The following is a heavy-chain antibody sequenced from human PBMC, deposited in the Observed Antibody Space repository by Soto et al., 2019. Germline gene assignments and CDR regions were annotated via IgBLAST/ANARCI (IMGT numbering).Heavy chain of an antibody. D-gene: IGHD2-2*01. J-gene: IGHJ5*02. V-gene: IGHV1-2*04. Sequence: XSVKVSFNASGYTFTGYYMHLVRHSPGQGLEWMGWINPNSGGTNYAQKFQGWVTMTRDTSISTAYMELSRLRSDDTAVYYCARGVVPAKGWFDPWGQGTLVTVSS. CDR1: GYTFTGYY. CDR3: ARGVVPAKGWFDP. CDR2: INPNSGGT.